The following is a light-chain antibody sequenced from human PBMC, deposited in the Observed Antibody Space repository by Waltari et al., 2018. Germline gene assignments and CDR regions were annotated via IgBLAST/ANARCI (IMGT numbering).Light chain of an antibody. J-gene: IGKJ3*01. CDR2: DAS. CDR3: QRYDNLPIFA. V-gene: IGKV1-33*01. CDR1: QDISNY. Sequence: DIQMTQSPSSLSAFVGDRVIMTCQASQDISNYLNWYQQKPGKDPKLLIRDASNLETGVPTRFSGSQSRTDFTLTISSLQPEDVGTYYCQRYDNLPIFAFGPGTKVEIK.